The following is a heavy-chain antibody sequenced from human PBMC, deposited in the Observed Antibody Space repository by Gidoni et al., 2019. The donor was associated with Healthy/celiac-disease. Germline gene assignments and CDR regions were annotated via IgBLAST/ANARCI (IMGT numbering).Heavy chain of an antibody. CDR2: IPYDGSNK. J-gene: IGHJ3*02. CDR3: AREHLPGSYYDNFGGDLMGAFDI. V-gene: IGHV3-30-3*01. D-gene: IGHD1-26*01. CDR1: GFTFSSYA. Sequence: QVQLVESGGGVVQPGRSLRLSCAASGFTFSSYAMPWVRQAPGKGLEWVAVIPYDGSNKYYADSVKGRFTISRDNSKNTLYLQMNSLRAEDTAVYYCAREHLPGSYYDNFGGDLMGAFDIWGQGTMVTVSS.